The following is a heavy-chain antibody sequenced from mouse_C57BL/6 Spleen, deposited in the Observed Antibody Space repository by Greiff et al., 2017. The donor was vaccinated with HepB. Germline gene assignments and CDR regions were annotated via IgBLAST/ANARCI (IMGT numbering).Heavy chain of an antibody. CDR1: GFSLPSYG. V-gene: IGHV2-2*01. Sequence: VMLVESGPGLVQPSQSLSITCTVSGFSLPSYGVHWVRQSPGKGLEWLGVIWSGGSTDYNAAFISRLSISKDNSKSQVFFKMNSLQADDTAIYYCARNGYPWYFDVWGTGTTVTVSS. D-gene: IGHD2-2*01. CDR2: IWSGGST. J-gene: IGHJ1*03. CDR3: ARNGYPWYFDV.